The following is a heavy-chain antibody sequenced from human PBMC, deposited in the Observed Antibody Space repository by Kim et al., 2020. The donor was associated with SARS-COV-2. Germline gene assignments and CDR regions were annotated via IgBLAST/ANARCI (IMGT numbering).Heavy chain of an antibody. Sequence: SETLSLTCTVSGGSISSSSYYWGWIRQPPGKGLEWIGSIYYSGSTYYNPSLKSRVTISVDTSKNQFSLKLSSVSAADTAVYYCAIVGSGDYCSGSYVDY. CDR1: GGSISSSSYY. V-gene: IGHV4-39*01. D-gene: IGHD3-10*01. CDR3: AIVGSGDYCSGSYVDY. CDR2: IYYSGST. J-gene: IGHJ4*01.